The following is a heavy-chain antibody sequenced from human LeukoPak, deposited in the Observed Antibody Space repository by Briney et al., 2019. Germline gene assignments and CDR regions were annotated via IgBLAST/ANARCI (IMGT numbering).Heavy chain of an antibody. V-gene: IGHV4-59*01. D-gene: IGHD1-1*01. Sequence: PSETLSLTCTVSGGSMSECYWGCIRQPPPQGLEWIGYISYSRKSNSNPTLKSRVTLSVDMSKNQFSLKLASVTAAHTAVYYCVRVGRSLHWNPDFWGRGTPVTVSS. CDR3: VRVGRSLHWNPDF. J-gene: IGHJ4*02. CDR1: GGSMSECY. CDR2: ISYSRKS.